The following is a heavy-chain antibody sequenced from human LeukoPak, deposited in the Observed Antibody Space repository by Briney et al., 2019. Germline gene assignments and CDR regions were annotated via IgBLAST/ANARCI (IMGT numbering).Heavy chain of an antibody. V-gene: IGHV3-23*01. D-gene: IGHD3-16*02. J-gene: IGHJ4*02. CDR2: ISGSDDGT. Sequence: GGSLRLSCAASGFTFSSYSMNWVRQAPGKGLEWVSAISGSDDGTYYADSVKGRFTISRDNSRNTLYLQMNTLRAEDTAVYFCARVGSSSNPPRPLYDYWGQGTLVTVSS. CDR1: GFTFSSYS. CDR3: ARVGSSSNPPRPLYDY.